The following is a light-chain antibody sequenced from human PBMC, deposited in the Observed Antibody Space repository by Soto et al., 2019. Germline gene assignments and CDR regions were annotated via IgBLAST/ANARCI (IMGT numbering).Light chain of an antibody. CDR1: QSVSSN. CDR2: GAS. CDR3: QQDNNWPPKWT. V-gene: IGKV3-15*01. J-gene: IGKJ1*01. Sequence: ELVMPQSPATLSVSPGARATLSCRASQSVSSNLAWYQQKPGQAPRLLIYGASTRATGIPARFSGSGSGTEFTLTISSMPSEDFAVYYCQQDNNWPPKWTFGQGTKVYIK.